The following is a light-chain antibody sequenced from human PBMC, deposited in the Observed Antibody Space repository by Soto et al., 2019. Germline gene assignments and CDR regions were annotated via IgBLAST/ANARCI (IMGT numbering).Light chain of an antibody. CDR2: QTS. J-gene: IGKJ4*01. Sequence: EIVLTQSPSTLSSFPGDRVTLSCRASQYINTRLAWYQHRPGQAPRLLIYQTSLRAAGIPARFSGSGSGTEFTLTISSLQSEDFTVYYCQHYNNRPLTFGGVTRWRS. V-gene: IGKV3D-15*01. CDR1: QYINTR. CDR3: QHYNNRPLT.